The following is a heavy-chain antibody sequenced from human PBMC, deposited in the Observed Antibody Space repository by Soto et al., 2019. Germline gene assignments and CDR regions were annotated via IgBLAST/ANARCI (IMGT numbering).Heavy chain of an antibody. CDR1: GFTFSSYA. J-gene: IGHJ4*02. CDR3: AKSLNTATSFDY. CDR2: ISVTGGT. Sequence: GGSLRLSCAASGFTFSSYAMNWVRQAPGKGPEWVSHISVTGGTYYADSVKGRFTISRDNSKNTLFLQMNSLRAEDAALYYCAKSLNTATSFDYWGQGTPVTVSS. V-gene: IGHV3-23*01.